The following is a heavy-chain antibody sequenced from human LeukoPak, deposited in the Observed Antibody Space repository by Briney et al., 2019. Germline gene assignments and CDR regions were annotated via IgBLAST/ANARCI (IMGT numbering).Heavy chain of an antibody. CDR3: ARDATYYYASSGYYPS. CDR1: GFTLSDYS. V-gene: IGHV3-48*04. J-gene: IGHJ5*02. CDR2: ISSSATTI. D-gene: IGHD3-22*01. Sequence: GGSLRISCAASGFTLSDYSMNWVRQAPGKGLEWVSYISSSATTIKYADSVKGRFTISRDNAKNSLYLQMNSLRAEDTAVYYCARDATYYYASSGYYPSWGQGTLVTVSS.